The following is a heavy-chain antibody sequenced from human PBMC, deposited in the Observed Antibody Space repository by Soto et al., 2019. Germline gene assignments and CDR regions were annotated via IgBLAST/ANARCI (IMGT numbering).Heavy chain of an antibody. CDR2: IIPILGIA. J-gene: IGHJ6*03. Sequence: ASVKVSCKASGGTFSSYTISWVRQAPGQGLEWMGRIIPILGIANYAQKFQGRVTITADKSTSTAYMELSSLRSEDTAVYYCARDQNFPPFRGAVTYYYYMDVWGKGTTVTVSS. V-gene: IGHV1-69*04. CDR3: ARDQNFPPFRGAVTYYYYMDV. D-gene: IGHD3-10*01. CDR1: GGTFSSYT.